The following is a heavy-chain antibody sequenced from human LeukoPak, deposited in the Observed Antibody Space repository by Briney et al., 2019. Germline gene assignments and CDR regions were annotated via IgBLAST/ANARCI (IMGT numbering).Heavy chain of an antibody. CDR3: ARGPPNWGMVGY. CDR1: GYTFTSFD. J-gene: IGHJ4*02. D-gene: IGHD7-27*01. V-gene: IGHV1-8*01. CDR2: MKSNNGHT. Sequence: ASVKVSCKASGYTFTSFDFNWVRQATGQGLEWMGWMKSNNGHTGYAQKFQGRVTMTRDTSISTAYMELSSLTFEDTAVYYCARGPPNWGMVGYWGQGTLVPVSS.